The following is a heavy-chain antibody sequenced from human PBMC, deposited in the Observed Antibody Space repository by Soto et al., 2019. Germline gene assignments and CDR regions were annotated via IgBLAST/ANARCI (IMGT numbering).Heavy chain of an antibody. D-gene: IGHD2-15*01. CDR3: ARDPDTSGGSGYGIRWFDP. CDR1: GYTFTSYG. Sequence: GASVKVSCKASGYTFTSYGISWVRQAPGQGLEWMGWISAYNGNTNYAQKLQGRVTMTTDTSTSTAYMELRSLRSDDTAVYYCARDPDTSGGSGYGIRWFDPWGQGTLVTVSS. J-gene: IGHJ5*02. CDR2: ISAYNGNT. V-gene: IGHV1-18*01.